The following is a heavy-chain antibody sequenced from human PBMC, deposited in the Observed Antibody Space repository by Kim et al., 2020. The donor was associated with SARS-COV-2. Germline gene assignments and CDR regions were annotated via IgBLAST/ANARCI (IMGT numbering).Heavy chain of an antibody. CDR3: ARGSRRTDYGMDV. V-gene: IGHV1-69*04. Sequence: APKIQGRVTMTADKSTSAAYMERSSLRAEDTAVYYCARGSRRTDYGMDVWGQGTTVTVSS. J-gene: IGHJ6*02.